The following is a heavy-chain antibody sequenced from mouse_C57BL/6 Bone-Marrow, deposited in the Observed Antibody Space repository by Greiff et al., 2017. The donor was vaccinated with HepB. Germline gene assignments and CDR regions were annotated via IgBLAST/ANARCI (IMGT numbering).Heavy chain of an antibody. D-gene: IGHD1-2*01. J-gene: IGHJ3*01. CDR3: ARGHQLRPAWFAY. V-gene: IGHV1-82*01. Sequence: VQLQQSGPELVKPGASVKISCKASGYAFSSSWMNWVKQRPGKGLEWIGRIYPGDGDTNYNGKFKGKATLTADKSSSTAYMQLSSLTSEDSAVYFGARGHQLRPAWFAYWGQGTLVTVSA. CDR2: IYPGDGDT. CDR1: GYAFSSSW.